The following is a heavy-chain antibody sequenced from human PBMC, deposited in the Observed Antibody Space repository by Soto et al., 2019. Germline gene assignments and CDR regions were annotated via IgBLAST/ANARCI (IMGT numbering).Heavy chain of an antibody. CDR2: INQDGNVK. V-gene: IGHV3-7*01. D-gene: IGHD3-16*01. CDR1: GFAFSNSW. CDR3: ALDYGD. J-gene: IGHJ4*02. Sequence: EVHLVESGGGLVQAGGSLRLSCAASGFAFSNSWMSWVRQSPARGLEWVANINQDGNVKGYLDSVKGRFTVSRDNAKNSLYLQMNSLRAEDTALYYCALDYGDWGRGTLVSVSS.